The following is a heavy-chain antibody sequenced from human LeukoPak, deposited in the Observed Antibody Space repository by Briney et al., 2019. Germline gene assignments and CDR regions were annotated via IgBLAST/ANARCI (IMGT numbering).Heavy chain of an antibody. CDR2: ISSSSSYI. J-gene: IGHJ3*02. D-gene: IGHD7-27*01. CDR1: GFTFSSYS. Sequence: PGGSLRLSCAASGFTFSSYSMNWVRQAPGKGLEWVSSISSSSSYIYYADSVKGQFTISRDNAKNSLYLQMNSLGAEDTAVYYCARDRGAGDDAFDIWGQGTMVTVSS. CDR3: ARDRGAGDDAFDI. V-gene: IGHV3-21*01.